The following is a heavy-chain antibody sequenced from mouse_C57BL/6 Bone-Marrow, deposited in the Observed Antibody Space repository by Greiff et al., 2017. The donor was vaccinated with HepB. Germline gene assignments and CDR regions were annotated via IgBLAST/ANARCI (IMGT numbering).Heavy chain of an antibody. CDR1: GFTFSSYA. V-gene: IGHV5-4*01. J-gene: IGHJ4*01. CDR2: ISDGGSYT. Sequence: EVMLVESGGGLVKPGGSLKLSCAASGFTFSSYAMSWVRQTPEKRLEWVANISDGGSYTYYTDNVKDRFTISRDNAKNNMYMQMSRLKSEDTAMYYCATDGRGVDCYAMDYWGRGTSVTVSS. CDR3: ATDGRGVDCYAMDY. D-gene: IGHD1-1*01.